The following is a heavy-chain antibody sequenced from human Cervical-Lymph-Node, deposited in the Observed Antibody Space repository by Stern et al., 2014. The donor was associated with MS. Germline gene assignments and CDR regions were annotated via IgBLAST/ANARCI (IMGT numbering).Heavy chain of an antibody. V-gene: IGHV2-5*01. D-gene: IGHD7-27*01. Sequence: QVTLRESGPTLVKPTETLTLTCTLSGFSISTGGVGVGWIRQPPGKALEWLAPIFWNDDKRYSPSLRSRPTITKDTSTNQVVLRLTNVDPVDTGTYYCAHTYWGTIGLFDYWGQGSLVTVSS. CDR3: AHTYWGTIGLFDY. J-gene: IGHJ4*02. CDR2: IFWNDDK. CDR1: GFSISTGGVG.